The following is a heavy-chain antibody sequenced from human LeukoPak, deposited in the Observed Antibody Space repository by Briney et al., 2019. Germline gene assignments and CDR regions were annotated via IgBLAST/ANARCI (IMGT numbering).Heavy chain of an antibody. CDR2: IRGSGGSA. Sequence: PGGSLRLSCAASRFTISSYAMSWVRQATGKGREWVSAIRGSGGSAYYADSVTGRFTISRDNSQNTLYLQMNSLRAEDTAVCYCAKSYSSSWYSDYWGQGTLVTVSS. D-gene: IGHD6-13*01. V-gene: IGHV3-23*01. CDR3: AKSYSSSWYSDY. CDR1: RFTISSYA. J-gene: IGHJ4*02.